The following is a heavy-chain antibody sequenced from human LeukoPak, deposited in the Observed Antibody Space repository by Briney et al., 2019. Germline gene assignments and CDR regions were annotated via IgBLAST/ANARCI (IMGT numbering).Heavy chain of an antibody. D-gene: IGHD3-16*02. CDR2: IYYSGST. Sequence: LRLSCAASGFTFSSYAMSWVRQAPGKGLEWIGYIYYSGSTNYNPSLKSRVTISVDTSKNQFSLKPSSVTAADTAVYYCARGDYVWGSYRAYYYYYMDVWGKGTTVTISS. J-gene: IGHJ6*03. V-gene: IGHV4-59*01. CDR1: GFTFSSYA. CDR3: ARGDYVWGSYRAYYYYYMDV.